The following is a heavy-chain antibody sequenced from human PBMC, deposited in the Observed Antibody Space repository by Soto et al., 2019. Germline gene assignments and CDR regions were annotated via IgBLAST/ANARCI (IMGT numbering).Heavy chain of an antibody. CDR3: ARHMDYSDGNFDY. D-gene: IGHD4-17*01. Sequence: SETLSLTCAVYGGSFSGYYWSWIRQPPGKGLEWIGEINHSGSTYYNPSLKSRVTISVDTSKNQFSLKLSSVTAADTAVYYCARHMDYSDGNFDYWGQGTLVTVSS. CDR1: GGSFSGYY. J-gene: IGHJ4*02. V-gene: IGHV4-34*01. CDR2: INHSGST.